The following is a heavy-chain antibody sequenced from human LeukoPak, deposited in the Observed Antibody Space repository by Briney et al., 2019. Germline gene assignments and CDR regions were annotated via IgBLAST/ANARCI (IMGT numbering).Heavy chain of an antibody. Sequence: SETLSLTCTVSGGSISSYYWSWIRQPPGKGLEWIGYIYYSGSTNYNPSLKSRVTISVDTSKNQFSLKLGSVTAADTAVYYCAGYSSSSPYWGQGTLVTVSS. D-gene: IGHD6-13*01. CDR3: AGYSSSSPY. CDR1: GGSISSYY. V-gene: IGHV4-59*12. CDR2: IYYSGST. J-gene: IGHJ4*02.